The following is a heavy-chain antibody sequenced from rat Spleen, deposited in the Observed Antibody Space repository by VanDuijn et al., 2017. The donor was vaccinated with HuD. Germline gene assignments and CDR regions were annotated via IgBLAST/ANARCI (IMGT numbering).Heavy chain of an antibody. CDR1: GYSITSNY. CDR2: ITNEGIT. J-gene: IGHJ2*01. CDR3: ARFGYPGY. V-gene: IGHV3-1*01. Sequence: EVQLQESGPGLVKPSQSLSLTCSVTGYSITSNYWGWIRKFPGNKLEWMGYITNEGITNYNPSLRSRISITRDTSKNQFFLQLNSVTTEDTATYYCARFGYPGYWGQGVMVTVSS. D-gene: IGHD1-4*01.